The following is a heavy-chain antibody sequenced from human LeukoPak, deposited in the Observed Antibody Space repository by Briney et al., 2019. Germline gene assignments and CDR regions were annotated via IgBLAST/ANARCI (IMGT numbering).Heavy chain of an antibody. CDR1: GYTFTGYY. D-gene: IGHD6-19*01. CDR2: INPNSGGT. CDR3: ARATRSSGWCHFDY. J-gene: IGHJ4*02. V-gene: IGHV1-2*02. Sequence: SVKVSCKASGYTFTGYYMHWVRQAPGQGLEWMGWINPNSGGTNYAQKFQGRVTMTRDTSISKAYMELSRLRSDDTAVYYCARATRSSGWCHFDYWGQGTLVTVSS.